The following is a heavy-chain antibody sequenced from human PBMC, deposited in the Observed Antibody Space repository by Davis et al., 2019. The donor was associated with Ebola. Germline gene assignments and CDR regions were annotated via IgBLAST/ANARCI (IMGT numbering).Heavy chain of an antibody. J-gene: IGHJ4*02. CDR3: ARVRYSNYAQIDY. V-gene: IGHV4-34*01. CDR1: GGSITSYY. CDR2: INHSGST. Sequence: SETLSLTCTVSGGSITSYYWSWIRQPPGKGLEWIGDINHSGSTNYNPSLKSRVTISVDTSKNQFSLKLSSVTAADTAVSYCARVRYSNYAQIDYWGQGTLVTVSS. D-gene: IGHD4-11*01.